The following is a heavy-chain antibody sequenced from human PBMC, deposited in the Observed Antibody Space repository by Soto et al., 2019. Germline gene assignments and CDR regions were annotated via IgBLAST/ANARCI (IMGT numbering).Heavy chain of an antibody. J-gene: IGHJ5*02. CDR2: IYFSGTT. D-gene: IGHD4-17*01. V-gene: IGHV4-59*08. CDR3: ARSYGHYGHFDP. CDR1: GDSISSYY. Sequence: PSETLSLTCTVSGDSISSYYWSWIRQPPGKGLEWIGYIYFSGTTNYNPSLKSRVTISLDTSKKHFSLKLNSMTAADTAVYYCARSYGHYGHFDPWGQGTLVTVS.